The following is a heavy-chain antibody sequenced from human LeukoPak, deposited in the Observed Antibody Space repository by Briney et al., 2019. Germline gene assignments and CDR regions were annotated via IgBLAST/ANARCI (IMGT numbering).Heavy chain of an antibody. V-gene: IGHV3-23*01. Sequence: GGSLRLSCAASGFTFSSYGMHWVRQAPGKGLEWVSAISGSGGSTYYADSVKGRFTISRDNSKNTLYLQMNSLRAEDTAVYYCAKGANYDYVWGSYPTYLNDAFDIWGQGTMVTVSS. D-gene: IGHD3-16*01. J-gene: IGHJ3*02. CDR1: GFTFSSYG. CDR3: AKGANYDYVWGSYPTYLNDAFDI. CDR2: ISGSGGST.